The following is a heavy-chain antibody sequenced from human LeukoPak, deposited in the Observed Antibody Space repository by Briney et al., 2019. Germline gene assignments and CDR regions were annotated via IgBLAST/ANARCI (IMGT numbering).Heavy chain of an antibody. V-gene: IGHV4-38-2*01. Sequence: SETLSLTCAVSGYSISSGYYWGWIRQPPGKGLEWIGSMYHSGSTYYNPSLKSRVTISVDTSKNQFSLKLRSVTAEDTAVYYCAGVYTGYGNSFDYWGQGTLVTVSS. CDR2: MYHSGST. D-gene: IGHD5-12*01. CDR1: GYSISSGYY. CDR3: AGVYTGYGNSFDY. J-gene: IGHJ4*02.